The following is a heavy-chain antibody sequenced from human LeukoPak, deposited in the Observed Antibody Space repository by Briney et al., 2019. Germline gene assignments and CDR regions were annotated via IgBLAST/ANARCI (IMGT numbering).Heavy chain of an antibody. J-gene: IGHJ4*02. Sequence: ASVKVSCKASGYTFTAYYIHWLRQTPGQGPECMGWIKPDSGSSHYAQKFQGRVTMTRDTSSNSAYMDLTRLKSDDTALYYCARARVPIAVAGLYYFDYWGQGALVTVSS. CDR3: ARARVPIAVAGLYYFDY. CDR2: IKPDSGSS. V-gene: IGHV1-2*02. CDR1: GYTFTAYY. D-gene: IGHD6-19*01.